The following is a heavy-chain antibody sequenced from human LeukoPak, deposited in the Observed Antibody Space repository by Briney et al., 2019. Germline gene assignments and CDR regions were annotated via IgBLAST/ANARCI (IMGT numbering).Heavy chain of an antibody. V-gene: IGHV3-21*01. J-gene: IGHJ4*02. CDR3: ARRVDTAMAAADY. D-gene: IGHD5-18*01. CDR2: ISSSSSYI. Sequence: GGTLRPSCAASGFTFSSYSMNWVRQAPGKGLERVSSISSSSSYIYYADSVKGRLTISRNNAKNSLYLQMNSLRAEDTAVYYCARRVDTAMAAADYWGQGTLVTVSS. CDR1: GFTFSSYS.